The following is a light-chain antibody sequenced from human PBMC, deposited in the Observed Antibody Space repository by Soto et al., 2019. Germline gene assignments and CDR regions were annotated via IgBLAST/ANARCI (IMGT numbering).Light chain of an antibody. CDR2: TAS. CDR1: QDIRKY. J-gene: IGKJ3*01. Sequence: DIQMTQSPSSLSASVGDRVTITCQASQDIRKYLNWYQQKSGSPPKLLIYTASDLQTGVPSRFSGSGSGINFTFTISSLQPEDIGTYYCQPYDNLPFTFGPGTKVDIK. V-gene: IGKV1-33*01. CDR3: QPYDNLPFT.